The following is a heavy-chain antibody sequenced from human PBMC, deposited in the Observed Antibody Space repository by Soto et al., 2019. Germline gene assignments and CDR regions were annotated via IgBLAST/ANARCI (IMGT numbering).Heavy chain of an antibody. CDR1: GDSVSNNIAA. CDR2: TYYRSKWYY. V-gene: IGHV6-1*01. J-gene: IGHJ6*02. Sequence: SHPLSLTFAISGDSVSNNIAAWNWIRQSPSRGLEWLGRTYYRSKWYYDYAVSVKSRITINPDTSKNQFSLQLSSLTPEDTAVYYCAREYHGMDVWGQGTTVTVSS. CDR3: AREYHGMDV.